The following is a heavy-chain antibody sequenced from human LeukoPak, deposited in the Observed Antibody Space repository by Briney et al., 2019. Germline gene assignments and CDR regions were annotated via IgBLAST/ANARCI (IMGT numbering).Heavy chain of an antibody. CDR3: PTITQSSPGLNPIDY. Sequence: SETLSLTCTDSGGSISSSVDYWGGIRQPPGKGLGWIGSIYYSGSTYYNPSLKSRVTISVARSKIQFSLKLTSVTAADTAEYYCPTITQSSPGLNPIDYWGQGTLVTVSS. V-gene: IGHV4-39*01. CDR2: IYYSGST. J-gene: IGHJ4*02. D-gene: IGHD6-19*01. CDR1: GGSISSSVDY.